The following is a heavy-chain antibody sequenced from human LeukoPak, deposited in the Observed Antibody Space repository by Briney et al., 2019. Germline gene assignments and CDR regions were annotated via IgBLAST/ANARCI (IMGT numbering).Heavy chain of an antibody. V-gene: IGHV3-30*02. Sequence: GGSLRLSCAASGFTFSRYGMHWVRQAPGKGLEGLAFIQSGGSYQYYADSVKGRFTISRDNSKNTLFLQVNNLRVGDTAVYFCAKEIDYGGSTRSHFDYWGQGTLVTVSS. CDR2: IQSGGSYQ. CDR1: GFTFSRYG. D-gene: IGHD4/OR15-4a*01. CDR3: AKEIDYGGSTRSHFDY. J-gene: IGHJ4*02.